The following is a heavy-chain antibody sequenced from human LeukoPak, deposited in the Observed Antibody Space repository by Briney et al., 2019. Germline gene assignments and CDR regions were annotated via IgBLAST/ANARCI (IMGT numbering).Heavy chain of an antibody. CDR3: ARGGKYGSTLVDY. Sequence: GGSLRLSCAASGFTFSSYSMNWVRQAPGQGLEWVSSISSSSSYIYYADSVKGRFTISRDNAKNSLYLQMNSLRAEDTAVYYCARGGKYGSTLVDYWGQGTLVTVSS. CDR2: ISSSSSYI. J-gene: IGHJ4*02. CDR1: GFTFSSYS. V-gene: IGHV3-21*01. D-gene: IGHD3-10*01.